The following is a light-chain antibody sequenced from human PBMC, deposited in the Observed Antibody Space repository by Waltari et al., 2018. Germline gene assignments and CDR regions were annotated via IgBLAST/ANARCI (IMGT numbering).Light chain of an antibody. CDR1: QRIVVW. J-gene: IGKJ1*01. V-gene: IGKV1-5*03. CDR2: KAS. Sequence: DIQLTQSPSTLSASVADRVTITCRASQRIVVWLAWYQQKPGKAPRLLIYKASYLESGVPSRFSGSASGTAFTLTISSLQADDFATYYCLQYNSYPWTFGQGTTVEIK. CDR3: LQYNSYPWT.